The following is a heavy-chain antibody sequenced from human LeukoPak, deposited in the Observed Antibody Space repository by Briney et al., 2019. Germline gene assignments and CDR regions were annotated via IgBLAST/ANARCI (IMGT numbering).Heavy chain of an antibody. V-gene: IGHV4-4*01. D-gene: IGHD1-26*01. CDR2: IYHSGNT. CDR1: GFTFTSYSM. CDR3: AREEMPGKFDY. Sequence: GSLRLSCAASGFTFTSYSMNWVRQSPGKGLEWIGEIYHSGNTNYNPSLKSRVAISLDKSSNQFSLRLTSVTAADTAMYFCAREEMPGKFDYWGQGILVTVSS. J-gene: IGHJ4*02.